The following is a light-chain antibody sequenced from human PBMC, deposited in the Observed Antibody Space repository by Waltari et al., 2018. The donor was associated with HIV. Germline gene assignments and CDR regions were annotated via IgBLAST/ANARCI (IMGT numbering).Light chain of an antibody. CDR3: SSYGDSLRVL. CDR2: EVT. J-gene: IGLJ3*02. CDR1: SRHIGAYAF. Sequence: QSALTQPPSASGSLGQSVTLSCTGSSRHIGAYAFVSWFQQNPHSAPKLLLYEVTRRPSTVSDRFSGSRSGNTAFLTLAGLQPDDEATYFCSSYGDSLRVLFGGGTNVTVL. V-gene: IGLV2-8*01.